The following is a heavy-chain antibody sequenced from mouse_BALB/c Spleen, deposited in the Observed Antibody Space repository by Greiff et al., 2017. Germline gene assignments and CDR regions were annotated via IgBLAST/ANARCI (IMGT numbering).Heavy chain of an antibody. CDR2: IWWNDDK. CDR3: ARIGDSSGYDWYFDV. V-gene: IGHV8-8*01. D-gene: IGHD3-2*01. J-gene: IGHJ1*01. Sequence: VKLQESGPGILQPSQTLSLTCSFSGFSLSTSGMSVGWIRQPSGKGLEWLAHIWWNDDKYYNPALKSRLTISKDTSNNQVFLKIASVVTADTATYYCARIGDSSGYDWYFDVWGAGTTVTVSS. CDR1: GFSLSTSGMS.